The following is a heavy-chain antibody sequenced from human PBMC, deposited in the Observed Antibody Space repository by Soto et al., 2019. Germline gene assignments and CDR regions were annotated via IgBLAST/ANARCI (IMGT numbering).Heavy chain of an antibody. CDR1: GFSLSTSGMC. CDR3: ARMGRITRVREVEYYGMDV. Sequence: SGPTLVNPTQTLTLTCTFSGFSLSTSGMCVSWIRQPPGKALEWLARIDWDDDKYYSTSLKTRLTISKDTSKNQVVLTMTNMDPVDTATYYCARMGRITRVREVEYYGMDVWGQGTTVTVSS. CDR2: IDWDDDK. J-gene: IGHJ6*02. D-gene: IGHD3-10*01. V-gene: IGHV2-70*11.